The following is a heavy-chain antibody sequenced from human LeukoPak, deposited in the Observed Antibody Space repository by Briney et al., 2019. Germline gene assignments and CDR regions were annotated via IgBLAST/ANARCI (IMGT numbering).Heavy chain of an antibody. V-gene: IGHV4-34*01. Sequence: APETLSLTCAVYGESFSAYYWSWIRQSPGKGLEWIAEIHHRGDTNYNPSVKSRVTISIDTSKNQFSLKVRSLTAADTAVYYCARGPTISETGYFDFWGQGTLVTVSS. D-gene: IGHD1-1*01. CDR3: ARGPTISETGYFDF. CDR1: GESFSAYY. CDR2: IHHRGDT. J-gene: IGHJ4*03.